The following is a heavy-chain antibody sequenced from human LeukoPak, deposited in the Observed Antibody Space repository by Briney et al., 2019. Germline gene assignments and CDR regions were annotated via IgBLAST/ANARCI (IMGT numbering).Heavy chain of an antibody. Sequence: GGSLRLSCAASGFTFSNYWMHWVRQAPGKGLVWVSRINSAGSSTSYADSVKGRFTISRDNAKNTLYLQMNSLRAEYTAVYYCAVPPPPGFSYGENLFDYWGQGTLVTVSS. CDR1: GFTFSNYW. CDR3: AVPPPPGFSYGENLFDY. J-gene: IGHJ4*02. V-gene: IGHV3-74*01. CDR2: INSAGSST. D-gene: IGHD5-18*01.